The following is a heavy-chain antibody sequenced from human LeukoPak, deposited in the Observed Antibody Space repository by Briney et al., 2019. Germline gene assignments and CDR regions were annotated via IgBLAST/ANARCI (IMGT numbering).Heavy chain of an antibody. Sequence: NPSETLSLTCTVSGGSISSSSYYWGWIRQPPGKGLEWIGSIYYSGSTYYNPSLKSRVTMSVDTSKNQFSLKVSSVTAADTAVYYCARVFDSGSQAYFYYMDVWGKGTTVTISS. J-gene: IGHJ6*03. D-gene: IGHD3-10*01. CDR2: IYYSGST. V-gene: IGHV4-39*07. CDR1: GGSISSSSYY. CDR3: ARVFDSGSQAYFYYMDV.